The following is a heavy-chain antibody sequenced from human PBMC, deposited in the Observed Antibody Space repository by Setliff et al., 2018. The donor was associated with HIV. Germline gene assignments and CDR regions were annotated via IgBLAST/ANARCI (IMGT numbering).Heavy chain of an antibody. Sequence: SETLSLTCRVYGGSITSGNYYWGWIRQAPGKGLEWIASMIYGGDTWYNPSLKRRVTISVDTANNEISLRLSSVTAEDTAVYRCARPHSGRGGGAWFDPWGQGSQVTVSS. CDR2: MIYGGDT. CDR1: GGSITSGNYY. J-gene: IGHJ5*02. CDR3: ARPHSGRGGGAWFDP. V-gene: IGHV4-39*01. D-gene: IGHD6-19*01.